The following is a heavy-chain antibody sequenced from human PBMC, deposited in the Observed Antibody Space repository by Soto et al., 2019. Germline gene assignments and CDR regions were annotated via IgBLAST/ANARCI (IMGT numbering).Heavy chain of an antibody. Sequence: EVQLVESGGGLVQPGGSLRLSCAASGFTFRNYDMHWVRQGTGKGLEWVSGISAAGDPDYADSVEGRFTISSENAQNSFFLQMTCLRVGDTAVYYCARTDRDFYGLDVWCQGPTVIVSS. CDR3: ARTDRDFYGLDV. D-gene: IGHD3-3*01. V-gene: IGHV3-13*05. J-gene: IGHJ6*02. CDR1: GFTFRNYD. CDR2: ISAAGDP.